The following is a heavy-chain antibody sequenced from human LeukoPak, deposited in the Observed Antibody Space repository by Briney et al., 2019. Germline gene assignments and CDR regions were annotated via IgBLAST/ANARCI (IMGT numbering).Heavy chain of an antibody. V-gene: IGHV3-7*01. Sequence: PGGSLRLSCAASGFTFSSYWMSWVRQAPGKGLEWVANIKQDGSEKYYVDSVKGRFTISRDNAKNSLYLQMNSLRAEDTAVYYCARNPREGDFWSDFDYWGQGTLVTVSS. CDR3: ARNPREGDFWSDFDY. CDR2: IKQDGSEK. CDR1: GFTFSSYW. D-gene: IGHD3-3*01. J-gene: IGHJ4*02.